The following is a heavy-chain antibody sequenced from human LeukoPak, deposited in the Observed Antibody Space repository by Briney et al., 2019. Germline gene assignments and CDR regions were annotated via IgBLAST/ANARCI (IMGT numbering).Heavy chain of an antibody. V-gene: IGHV3-23*01. CDR1: VFTFSNYA. CDR2: ISGSGGST. CDR3: AKRENYGSGSSWSYFDY. D-gene: IGHD3-10*01. Sequence: GGSLRLSCAASVFTFSNYAMSWVRQAPGKGLEWVSAISGSGGSTYYADSVKGRFTISRDNSKNTLYLQMNSLRAEDTAVYYCAKRENYGSGSSWSYFDYWGQGTLVTVSS. J-gene: IGHJ4*02.